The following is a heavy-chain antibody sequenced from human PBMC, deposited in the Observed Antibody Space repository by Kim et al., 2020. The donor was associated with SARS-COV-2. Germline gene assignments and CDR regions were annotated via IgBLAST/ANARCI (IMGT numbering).Heavy chain of an antibody. Sequence: ASVKVSCKASGYTFTSYGISWVRQAPGQGLEWMGWISAYNGNTNYAQKLQGRVTMTTDTSTSTAYMELRSLRSDDTAVYYCARDIHQYSGSPYESDYFDYWGQGTLVTVSS. V-gene: IGHV1-18*04. J-gene: IGHJ4*02. CDR3: ARDIHQYSGSPYESDYFDY. CDR1: GYTFTSYG. D-gene: IGHD1-26*01. CDR2: ISAYNGNT.